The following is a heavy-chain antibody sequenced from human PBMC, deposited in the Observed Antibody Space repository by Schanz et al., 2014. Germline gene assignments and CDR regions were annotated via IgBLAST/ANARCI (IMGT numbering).Heavy chain of an antibody. V-gene: IGHV1-18*01. J-gene: IGHJ4*02. CDR1: GYTFTAYG. D-gene: IGHD6-13*01. CDR3: ASSGAGYSSSWDFDY. CDR2: ISAQTGDT. Sequence: QVQLVQSGAEVKKPGASVRVSCKVSGYTFTAYGINWVRQAPGQGLEWIGWISAQTGDTRYAQKMQGRVTMTRDVSSTTAFLELRSLRYDDTAVYYCASSGAGYSSSWDFDYWGQGTLVTVSS.